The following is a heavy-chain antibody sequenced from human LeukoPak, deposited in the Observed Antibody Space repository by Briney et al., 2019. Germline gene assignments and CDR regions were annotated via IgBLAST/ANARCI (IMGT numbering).Heavy chain of an antibody. CDR1: GFTFSSYW. V-gene: IGHV3-7*04. CDR3: ARAQNYGSGSYYVP. Sequence: GGSLRLSCAASGFTFSSYWMSWVRQAPGKGLEWVANIKQDGSEKYYVDSVKGRFTISRDNAKNSLYLQMNSLRAEDTAVCYCARAQNYGSGSYYVPWGQGTLVTVSS. CDR2: IKQDGSEK. D-gene: IGHD3-10*01. J-gene: IGHJ5*02.